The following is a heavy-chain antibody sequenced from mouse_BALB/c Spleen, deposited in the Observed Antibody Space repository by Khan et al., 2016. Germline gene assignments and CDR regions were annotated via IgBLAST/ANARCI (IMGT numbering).Heavy chain of an antibody. CDR1: GYTFTTAG. Sequence: QIQLVQSGPELKKPGETVRISCKASGYTFTTAGMQWVQKMPGKGLKWIGWINTHSGVPNYAEDFKGRFAFSLETSASTAYLQISNLKNEDTATYFCACRGSYSARDYWGQGTSVTVSS. CDR3: ACRGSYSARDY. V-gene: IGHV9-4*02. D-gene: IGHD1-1*02. CDR2: INTHSGVP. J-gene: IGHJ4*01.